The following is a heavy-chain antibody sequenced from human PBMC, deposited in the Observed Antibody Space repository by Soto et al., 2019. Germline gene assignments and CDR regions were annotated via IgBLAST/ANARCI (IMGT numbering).Heavy chain of an antibody. V-gene: IGHV1-3*01. Sequence: ASVKVSCKASGYTFTSYAMHWVRQAPGQRLEWMGWINAGNGNTKYSQKFQGRVTITRDTSASTAYMELSSLRSEDTAVYYCARNLHDSSGYSWLDPWGQRTLVTVSS. CDR3: ARNLHDSSGYSWLDP. D-gene: IGHD3-22*01. CDR2: INAGNGNT. J-gene: IGHJ5*02. CDR1: GYTFTSYA.